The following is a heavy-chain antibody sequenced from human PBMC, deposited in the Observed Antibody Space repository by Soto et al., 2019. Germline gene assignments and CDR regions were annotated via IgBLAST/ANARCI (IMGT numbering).Heavy chain of an antibody. D-gene: IGHD3-10*01. CDR2: IYFNGSP. V-gene: IGHV4-39*01. CDR1: GGSISSSSNY. J-gene: IGHJ4*02. Sequence: SETLSLTCAVSGGSISSSSNYWGWIRQPPGKGLEWIGSIYFNGSPYYSPSLKSRVTISVDTSKNQFALKLSSVTAADTAVYYCARGGRETFDFGEYWGQGTLVTVSS. CDR3: ARGGRETFDFGEY.